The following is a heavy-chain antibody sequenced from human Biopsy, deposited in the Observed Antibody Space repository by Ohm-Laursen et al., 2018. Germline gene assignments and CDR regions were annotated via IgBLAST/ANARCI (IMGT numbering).Heavy chain of an antibody. CDR1: GDSINNYY. Sequence: PSDTLSLTCTVSGDSINNYYWSWIRQPPGQGLEYIGYIYDRGSTANYNPSLESRVTMSVDMPKNQFSLKLSSVTAADTAIYYCARGMRSSGWPYFDSWGQGTLVTVSP. CDR2: IYDRGS. V-gene: IGHV4-59*07. CDR3: ARGMRSSGWPYFDS. D-gene: IGHD6-19*01. J-gene: IGHJ4*02.